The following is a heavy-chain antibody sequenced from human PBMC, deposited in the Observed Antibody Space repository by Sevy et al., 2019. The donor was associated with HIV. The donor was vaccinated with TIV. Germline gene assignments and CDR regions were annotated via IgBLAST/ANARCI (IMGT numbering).Heavy chain of an antibody. CDR2: ISGSDNDI. CDR3: ARDHVKVGDLGDYYYNAMDV. J-gene: IGHJ6*02. CDR1: GFTLSDYY. Sequence: GGSLRLSCAASGFTLSDYYMSWIRLAPGKGLEWLSYISGSDNDIDYADSVKGRFTISRDNTKNSLYLQMNSLRAEDTAVYYCARDHVKVGDLGDYYYNAMDVWGQGTTVTVSS. D-gene: IGHD4-17*01. V-gene: IGHV3-11*01.